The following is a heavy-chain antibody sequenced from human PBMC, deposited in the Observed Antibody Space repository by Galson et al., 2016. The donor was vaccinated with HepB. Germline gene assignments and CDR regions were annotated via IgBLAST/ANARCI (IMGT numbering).Heavy chain of an antibody. J-gene: IGHJ5*01. Sequence: SLRLSCAASGLTFSKYWMSWVRQAPGKGLEWVANINEDGRRKYYLDSVKGRFTISRDNAKSSLHLKMNSLRAEDTAVYYCLTGLPHADDTLVSDSWGQGTLVTVSS. CDR2: INEDGRRK. CDR3: LTGLPHADDTLVSDS. CDR1: GLTFSKYW. V-gene: IGHV3-7*01. D-gene: IGHD4-11*01.